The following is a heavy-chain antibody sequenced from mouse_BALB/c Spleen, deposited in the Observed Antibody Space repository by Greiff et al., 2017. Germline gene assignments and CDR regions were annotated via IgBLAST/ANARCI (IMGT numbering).Heavy chain of an antibody. D-gene: IGHD1-1*01. CDR1: GFNIKDTY. Sequence: VQLKESGAELVKPGASVKLSCTASGFNIKDTYMHWVKQRPEQGLEWIGRIDPANGNTKYDPKFQGKATITADTSSNTAYLQLSSLTSEDTAVYYCASPFITTGFADWGQETLVTVSA. J-gene: IGHJ3*01. V-gene: IGHV14-3*02. CDR3: ASPFITTGFAD. CDR2: IDPANGNT.